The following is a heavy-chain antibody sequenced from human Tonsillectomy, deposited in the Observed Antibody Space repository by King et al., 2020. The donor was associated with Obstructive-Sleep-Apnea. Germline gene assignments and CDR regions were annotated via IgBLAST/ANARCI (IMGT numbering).Heavy chain of an antibody. V-gene: IGHV3-30*04. CDR1: GFTFSSYA. J-gene: IGHJ6*02. D-gene: IGHD3-10*01. CDR2: ISYDGSNK. Sequence: QVQLVESGGGVVQPGRSLRLSCAASGFTFSSYAMHWVRQSPGKGLEWVAVISYDGSNKYYADSVKGRFTISRDNSKNTLYLKMNSLRAGDTAVYYCARDHYYGSGGNYYGMDVWGQGTTVTVSS. CDR3: ARDHYYGSGGNYYGMDV.